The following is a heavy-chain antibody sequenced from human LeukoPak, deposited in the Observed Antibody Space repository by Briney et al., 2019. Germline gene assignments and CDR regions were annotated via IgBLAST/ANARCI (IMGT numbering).Heavy chain of an antibody. J-gene: IGHJ4*02. V-gene: IGHV3-23*01. CDR2: ISGSGGST. Sequence: GGSLRLSCAPSGFTVSSNYMSWVRQAPGKGLEWVSAISGSGGSTYYADSVKGRFTISRDNSKNTLYLQMNSLRAEDTAVYYCAKDGGFWSGYRDYWGQGTLVTVSS. CDR1: GFTVSSNY. D-gene: IGHD3-3*01. CDR3: AKDGGFWSGYRDY.